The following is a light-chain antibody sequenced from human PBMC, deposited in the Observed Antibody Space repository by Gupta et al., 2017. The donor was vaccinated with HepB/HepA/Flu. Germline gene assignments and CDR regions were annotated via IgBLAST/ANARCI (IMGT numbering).Light chain of an antibody. CDR2: LNSDGSH. Sequence: QLVLPQSPSASASLGASVKLTCTLSSGHSSYAIAWHQQQPEKGPRYLMKLNSDGSHSKGDGIPDRFSGSSSGAERYLTIASLQAEDEADYYCQTWGTGIHVFGGGTKLTVL. CDR3: QTWGTGIHV. V-gene: IGLV4-69*01. J-gene: IGLJ3*02. CDR1: SGHSSYA.